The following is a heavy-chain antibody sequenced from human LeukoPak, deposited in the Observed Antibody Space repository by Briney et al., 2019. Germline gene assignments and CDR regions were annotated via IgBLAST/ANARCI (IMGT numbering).Heavy chain of an antibody. CDR1: GDSVSSNSAA. CDR3: TRSLQEAAEFDY. J-gene: IGHJ4*02. Sequence: SQTLSLTCAISGDSVSSNSAAWNWIRQSPSRGLEWLGRTYYRSKWYNDYAISVKSRITINPDTSKNQFSLRLNSVTPEDTAVYYCTRSLQEAAEFDYWGQGTLVTVSS. V-gene: IGHV6-1*01. D-gene: IGHD6-25*01. CDR2: TYYRSKWYN.